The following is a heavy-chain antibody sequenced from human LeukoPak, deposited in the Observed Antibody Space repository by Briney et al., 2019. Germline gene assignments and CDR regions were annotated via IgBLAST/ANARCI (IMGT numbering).Heavy chain of an antibody. D-gene: IGHD6-13*01. CDR2: IYYSGRT. V-gene: IGHV4-59*01. CDR1: GGSISSYY. J-gene: IGHJ6*02. Sequence: SETLSLTCTVSGGSISSYYWSWIRQPPGKGLEWIGYIYYSGRTNYNPSLKSQVTISVDTSKNQFSLKLSSVTAAATDVYYCAGASSSWYGMDVWGQGTTVTVSS. CDR3: AGASSSWYGMDV.